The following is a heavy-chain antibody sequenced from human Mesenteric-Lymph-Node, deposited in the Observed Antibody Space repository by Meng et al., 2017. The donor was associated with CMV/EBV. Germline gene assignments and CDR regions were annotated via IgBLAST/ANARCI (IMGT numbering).Heavy chain of an antibody. J-gene: IGHJ4*02. CDR2: MNGDGSRK. D-gene: IGHD3-22*01. Sequence: GESLKISCVASGFSFGPYWMAWIRQAPGKGLEWVASMNGDGSRKEYVDSVKGRLTISRDNAKNSLYPQMNSLRAEDTAVYYCAGHSSGYKYWGQGTLVTVSS. CDR3: AGHSSGYKY. V-gene: IGHV3-7*01. CDR1: GFSFGPYW.